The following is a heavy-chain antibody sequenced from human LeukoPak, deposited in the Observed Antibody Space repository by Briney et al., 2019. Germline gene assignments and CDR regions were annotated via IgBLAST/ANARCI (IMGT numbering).Heavy chain of an antibody. CDR1: GFFFRDYS. V-gene: IGHV3-11*01. J-gene: IGHJ4*02. Sequence: GGSLRLPFAAPGFFFRDYSKRWFPQPPGRGVGGVSYIGSSGSTIYYADSVKGRFTISRDNAKNSLYLQMNSLRAEDTAVYYCARGGYSYGYDYWGQGTLVTVSS. CDR2: IGSSGSTI. CDR3: ARGGYSYGYDY. D-gene: IGHD5-18*01.